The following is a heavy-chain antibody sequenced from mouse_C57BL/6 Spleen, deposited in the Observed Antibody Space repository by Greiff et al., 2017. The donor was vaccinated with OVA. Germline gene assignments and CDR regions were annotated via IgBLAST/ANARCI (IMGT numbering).Heavy chain of an antibody. CDR1: GFTFSSYA. J-gene: IGHJ3*01. CDR3: ARECYSNPFAY. Sequence: EVQVVESGGGLVKPGGSLKLSCAASGFTFSSYAMSWVRQTPEKRLEWVATISDGGSYTYYPDNVKGRFTISRDNAKNNLYRQMSHLKTEDTAMYYCARECYSNPFAYWGQGTLVTVSA. V-gene: IGHV5-4*01. CDR2: ISDGGSYT. D-gene: IGHD2-5*01.